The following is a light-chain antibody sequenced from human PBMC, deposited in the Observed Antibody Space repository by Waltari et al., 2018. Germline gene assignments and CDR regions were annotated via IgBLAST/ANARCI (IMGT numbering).Light chain of an antibody. Sequence: EIVLTQSPGTLSLSPGDRATLSCRASQSFSSSFLAGSQEKPGQAPRLLIYGDSSRATGIPDRFSGGRSGTDFTLTISRLEPEDFAVYYCQQYGGSPPYTFGQGTKLEI. CDR3: QQYGGSPPYT. J-gene: IGKJ2*01. CDR2: GDS. CDR1: QSFSSSF. V-gene: IGKV3-20*01.